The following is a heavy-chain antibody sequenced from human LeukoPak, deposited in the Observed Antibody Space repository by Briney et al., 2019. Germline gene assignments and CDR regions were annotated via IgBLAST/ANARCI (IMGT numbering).Heavy chain of an antibody. V-gene: IGHV3-33*01. CDR2: IWYDGSNK. Sequence: PGGSLRLSCVASGFNFSNYGIHWVRQAPGKGLEWVAVIWYDGSNKYYADSVKGRFTISRDNSKNTLSLQMNSLRVEDTAMYYCARKRGSGNYYYFGMDVWGQGTTVIVS. CDR3: ARKRGSGNYYYFGMDV. J-gene: IGHJ6*02. D-gene: IGHD5-24*01. CDR1: GFNFSNYG.